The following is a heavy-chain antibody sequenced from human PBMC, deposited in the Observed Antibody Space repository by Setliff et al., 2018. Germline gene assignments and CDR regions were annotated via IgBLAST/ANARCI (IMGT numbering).Heavy chain of an antibody. V-gene: IGHV4-38-2*01. Sequence: PSETLSLTCAVSGYSISSGYYWGWIRQPPGKGLEWIGSIDHSGSTHYNPSLKSRVTISVDTSKNQFSLKLSSVTAADTAVYYCARVALVVVIRNAFDIWGQGTMVTVSS. D-gene: IGHD2-21*01. CDR3: ARVALVVVIRNAFDI. J-gene: IGHJ3*02. CDR1: GYSISSGYY. CDR2: IDHSGST.